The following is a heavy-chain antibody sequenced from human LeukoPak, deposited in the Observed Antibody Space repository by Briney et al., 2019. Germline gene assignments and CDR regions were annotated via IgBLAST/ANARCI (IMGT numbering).Heavy chain of an antibody. CDR2: FYPGDSDT. J-gene: IGHJ4*02. Sequence: GESLKISCRGSGYSFTSYWIGWVRQMPGKGLEWMGLFYPGDSDTRYSPSFHGQGTSSADKYISTAYLQWSSLKASDTAMYYCARPAYYYDSSGYWDYFDYWGQGTLVTVSS. D-gene: IGHD3-22*01. CDR3: ARPAYYYDSSGYWDYFDY. V-gene: IGHV5-51*01. CDR1: GYSFTSYW.